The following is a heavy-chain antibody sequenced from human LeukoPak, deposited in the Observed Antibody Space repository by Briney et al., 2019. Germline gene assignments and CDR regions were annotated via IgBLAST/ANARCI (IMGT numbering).Heavy chain of an antibody. CDR2: IYASGSS. Sequence: PSQTLSLTCIVSGGSISSGWYYWIWIRQPAGKGLESIGRIYASGSSNYNSSLKSRVTISVDTSKNQFSLKLSSVTAADTAVYYCARAGFGWYFDLWGRGNLVTVSS. CDR3: ARAGFGWYFDL. V-gene: IGHV4-61*02. CDR1: GGSISSGWYY. J-gene: IGHJ2*01. D-gene: IGHD3-16*01.